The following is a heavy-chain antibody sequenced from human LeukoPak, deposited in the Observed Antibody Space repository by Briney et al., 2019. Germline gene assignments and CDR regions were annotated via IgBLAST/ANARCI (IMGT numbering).Heavy chain of an antibody. D-gene: IGHD5-24*01. J-gene: IGHJ4*02. CDR1: GFTFGTYA. CDR2: ISGSGGST. CDR3: AKEMAASNAFDY. V-gene: IGHV3-23*01. Sequence: GGSLRLSCAASGFTFGTYAMTWVRQAPGKGLEWVSGISGSGGSTYYADSVKGRFTISRDNSKNTLHLHMNSLRAEDTAVYYCAKEMAASNAFDYWGQGTLVTVSS.